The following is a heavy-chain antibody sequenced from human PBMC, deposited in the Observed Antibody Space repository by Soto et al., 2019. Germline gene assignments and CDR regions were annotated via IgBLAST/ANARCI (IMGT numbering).Heavy chain of an antibody. J-gene: IGHJ6*02. CDR2: IKQDGSEK. V-gene: IGHV3-7*01. CDR3: AKDLRSGNYYYGMDV. Sequence: LRLSCAASRFTLSGCWMNWVRQAPGKGLEWVANIKQDGSEKFYVDSVKGRFTISRDNSKNTLYLQMNSLRAEDTAVYYCAKDLRSGNYYYGMDVWGQGTTVTVSS. CDR1: RFTLSGCW.